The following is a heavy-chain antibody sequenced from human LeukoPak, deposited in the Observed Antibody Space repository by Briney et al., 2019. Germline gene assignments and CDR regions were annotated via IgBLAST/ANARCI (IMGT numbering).Heavy chain of an antibody. CDR3: AKDSIAAAGSVDY. J-gene: IGHJ4*02. Sequence: PGGSLRLSCAASGFTFSSYEMNWVRKAPGKGLEWVSYISSSGSTIYYADAVKGRFTISRDNSKNTLYLQMNSLRAEDTAVYYCAKDSIAAAGSVDYWGQGTLVTVSS. D-gene: IGHD6-13*01. CDR2: ISSSGSTI. CDR1: GFTFSSYE. V-gene: IGHV3-48*03.